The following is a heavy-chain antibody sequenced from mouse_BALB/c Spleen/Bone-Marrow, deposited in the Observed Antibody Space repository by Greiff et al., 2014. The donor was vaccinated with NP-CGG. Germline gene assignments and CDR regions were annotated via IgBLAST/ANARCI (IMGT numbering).Heavy chain of an antibody. J-gene: IGHJ3*01. V-gene: IGHV1-7*01. CDR3: ARRVYGGSYGFAY. Sequence: QVQLQQSGAELAKPGASVKMSCKASGYTFTSYWMHWVKQRPGQGLEWIGYINPSTGYTEYNQKFKDKATLTADKSSSTAYMQLSSLTSEDSAVYYCARRVYGGSYGFAYRGQGTLVTVSA. CDR2: INPSTGYT. CDR1: GYTFTSYW. D-gene: IGHD1-1*01.